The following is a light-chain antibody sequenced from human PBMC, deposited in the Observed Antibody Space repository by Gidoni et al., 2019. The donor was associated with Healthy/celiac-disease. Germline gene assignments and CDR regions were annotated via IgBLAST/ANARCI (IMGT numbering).Light chain of an antibody. Sequence: SYELTQPPSVSVSPGQTARITCSGDALPKQYAYWYQQKPGQAPVLVIYKDSERTSGIPERVSGSSSGTTVTLTISGVQAEDEADYYCQSADSSGTYPVVFGGGTKLTVL. CDR1: ALPKQY. J-gene: IGLJ2*01. CDR2: KDS. V-gene: IGLV3-25*03. CDR3: QSADSSGTYPVV.